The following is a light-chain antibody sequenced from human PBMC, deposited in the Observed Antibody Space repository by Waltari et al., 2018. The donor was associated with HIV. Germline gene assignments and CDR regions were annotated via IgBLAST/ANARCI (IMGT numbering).Light chain of an antibody. CDR2: WAS. J-gene: IGKJ4*01. CDR1: QSVLKISNNKNY. CDR3: QQYYSTPLT. Sequence: DVVMTQSPDSRALSLGERATINCKSGQSVLKISNNKNYLAWYQQKPGHPPKVLIYWASAREAGVPDRFSASGSGTDFTLTISNLQAEDVAVYYCQQYYSTPLTFGGGTKVEIK. V-gene: IGKV4-1*01.